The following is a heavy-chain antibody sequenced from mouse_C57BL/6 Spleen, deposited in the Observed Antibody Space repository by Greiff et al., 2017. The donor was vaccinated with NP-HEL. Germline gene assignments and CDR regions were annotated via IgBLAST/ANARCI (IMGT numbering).Heavy chain of an antibody. J-gene: IGHJ2*01. V-gene: IGHV1-7*01. CDR1: GYTFTSYW. Sequence: QVQLQQSGAELAKPGASVKLSCKASGYTFTSYWMHWVKQRPGQGLEWIGYINPSSGYTKYNQKFKDKATLTADKSPSTADMQLSSLTYEDSAVYYCASLSYFDYWGQGTTLTVSS. CDR2: INPSSGYT. CDR3: ASLSYFDY.